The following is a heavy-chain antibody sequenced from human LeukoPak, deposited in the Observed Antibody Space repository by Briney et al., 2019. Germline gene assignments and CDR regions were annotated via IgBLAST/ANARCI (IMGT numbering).Heavy chain of an antibody. CDR3: ARVGSSSWYLLDY. J-gene: IGHJ4*02. V-gene: IGHV3-23*01. D-gene: IGHD6-13*01. CDR2: TSVSGDST. CDR1: GFTFSSYA. Sequence: GGSLRLSCAASGFTFSSYAMSWVRQAPGKGLEWVSGTSVSGDSTYYADSVKGRFTISRDNSKNTLYLQMNSLRAEDTAVYYCARVGSSSWYLLDYWGQGTLVTVSS.